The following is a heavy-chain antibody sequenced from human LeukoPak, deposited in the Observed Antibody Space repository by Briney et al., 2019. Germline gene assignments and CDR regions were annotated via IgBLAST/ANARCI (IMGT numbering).Heavy chain of an antibody. V-gene: IGHV4-38-2*02. J-gene: IGHJ3*02. Sequence: SETLSLTCTVSGYSISSGYYWGWIRQPPGKGLEWIGSIYHTGSTYYNPSLKSRVTISVDTSKNQFSLKLSSVTAADTAVYYCATGAGYCSGGSCYSYAFDIWGQGTMVTVSS. CDR2: IYHTGST. CDR1: GYSISSGYY. D-gene: IGHD2-15*01. CDR3: ATGAGYCSGGSCYSYAFDI.